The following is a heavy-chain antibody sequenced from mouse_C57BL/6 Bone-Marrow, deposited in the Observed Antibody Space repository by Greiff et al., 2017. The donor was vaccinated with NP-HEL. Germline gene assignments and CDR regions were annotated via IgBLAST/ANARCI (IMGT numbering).Heavy chain of an antibody. V-gene: IGHV1-5*01. CDR1: GYTFTSYW. CDR3: TSYGSSYWYFDV. J-gene: IGHJ1*03. Sequence: DVKLQESGTVLARPGASVKMSCKTSGYTFTSYWMHWVKQRPGQGLEWIGAIYPGNSDTSYNQKFKGKAKLTAVTSASTAYMELSSLTNEDSAVYYCTSYGSSYWYFDVWGTGTTVTVSS. D-gene: IGHD1-1*01. CDR2: IYPGNSDT.